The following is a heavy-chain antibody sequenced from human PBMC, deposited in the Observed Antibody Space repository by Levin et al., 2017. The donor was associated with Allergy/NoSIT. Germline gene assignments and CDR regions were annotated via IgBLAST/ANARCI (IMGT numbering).Heavy chain of an antibody. CDR2: INHSGST. Sequence: SQTLSLPCAVYGGSFSGSYWSWIRQPPGKGLEWIGEINHSGSTNYNPSLKSRVTISVDTSKNQFSLKLSSVTAADTAVYYCARGAALYCSGGSCYGGPFDYWGQGTLVTVSS. J-gene: IGHJ4*02. D-gene: IGHD2-15*01. CDR3: ARGAALYCSGGSCYGGPFDY. V-gene: IGHV4-34*01. CDR1: GGSFSGSY.